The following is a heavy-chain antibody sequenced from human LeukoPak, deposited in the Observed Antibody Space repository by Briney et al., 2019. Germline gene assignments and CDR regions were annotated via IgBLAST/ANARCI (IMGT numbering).Heavy chain of an antibody. CDR3: ARDPLGSSGYYLDY. CDR2: IYTSGST. CDR1: GGSLSSYY. Sequence: SETLSLTCTVSGGSLSSYYWSWIRQPAGKGLEWIGRIYTSGSTNYNPSLKSRVTMSVDTSKNQFSLKLSSVTAADTAVYYCARDPLGSSGYYLDYWGQGTLVTVSS. J-gene: IGHJ4*02. D-gene: IGHD3-22*01. V-gene: IGHV4-4*07.